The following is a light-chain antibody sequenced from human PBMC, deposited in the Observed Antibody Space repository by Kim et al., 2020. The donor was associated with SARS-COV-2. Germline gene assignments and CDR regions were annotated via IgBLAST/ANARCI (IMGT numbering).Light chain of an antibody. Sequence: EIVLTQSPGTLSVSPGERATLSCRASQTVSSGKLAWYQQRPGQAPRLLVHDVSNRATGIPDRFSGSGSGTDFSLTISRVEPEDFAVYFCQQYATSPPYTFGQGPSWRS. CDR2: DVS. CDR1: QTVSSGK. CDR3: QQYATSPPYT. J-gene: IGKJ2*01. V-gene: IGKV3-20*01.